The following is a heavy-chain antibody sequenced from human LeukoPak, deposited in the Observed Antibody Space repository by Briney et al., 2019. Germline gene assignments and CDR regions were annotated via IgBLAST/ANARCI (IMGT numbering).Heavy chain of an antibody. Sequence: ASVKVSCKASGYTFTSYYMHWVRQAPGQGLERMGIINPSGGSTSYAQKFQGRVTMTRDMSTSTVYMELSSLRSEDTAVYYCARDDLGDYDSSGPGDYWGQGTLVTVSS. CDR3: ARDDLGDYDSSGPGDY. J-gene: IGHJ4*02. V-gene: IGHV1-46*01. CDR1: GYTFTSYY. D-gene: IGHD3-22*01. CDR2: INPSGGST.